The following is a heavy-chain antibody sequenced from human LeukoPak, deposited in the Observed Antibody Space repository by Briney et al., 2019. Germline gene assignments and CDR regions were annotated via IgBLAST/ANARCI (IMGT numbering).Heavy chain of an antibody. D-gene: IGHD3-16*01. Sequence: GGSLRLSCTASGFTFSSYTLNWVRQAPGKGLEWVSTIDDSERTHYADSVQGRFTISRDNSKNTISLHMNSLRAEDTAVYFCSTRLGEHFDYWGQGTRVTVSS. CDR1: GFTFSSYT. CDR2: IDDSERT. CDR3: STRLGEHFDY. V-gene: IGHV3-23*05. J-gene: IGHJ4*02.